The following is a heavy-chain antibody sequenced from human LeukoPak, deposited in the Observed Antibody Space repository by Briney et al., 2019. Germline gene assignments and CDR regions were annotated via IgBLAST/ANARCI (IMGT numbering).Heavy chain of an antibody. D-gene: IGHD2-21*02. J-gene: IGHJ6*02. CDR1: GGSISSSSYY. CDR3: ARDVVTPGYYYGMDV. CDR2: IYYSGNT. V-gene: IGHV4-39*07. Sequence: SETLSLTCTVSGGSISSSSYYWGWIRQPPGKGLEWIGSIYYSGNTYYNPALKSRVTISVDTSKNQFSLKLSSVTAADTAVYYCARDVVTPGYYYGMDVWGQGTTVTVSS.